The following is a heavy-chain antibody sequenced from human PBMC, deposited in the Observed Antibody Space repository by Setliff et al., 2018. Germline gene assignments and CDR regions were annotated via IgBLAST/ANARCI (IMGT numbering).Heavy chain of an antibody. D-gene: IGHD3-10*01. Sequence: SETLSLPCRVSGGSISSGNYYWGLIRQPPGKGLEWVATIYSSGGTYSNPSLKSRLIISVDAPDNQFSVKLSSVTAADTAVYYCARHKSNGSGSYPSLYMDVWGKGIMVTVSS. J-gene: IGHJ6*03. CDR3: ARHKSNGSGSYPSLYMDV. V-gene: IGHV4-39*01. CDR1: GGSISSGNYY. CDR2: IYSSGGT.